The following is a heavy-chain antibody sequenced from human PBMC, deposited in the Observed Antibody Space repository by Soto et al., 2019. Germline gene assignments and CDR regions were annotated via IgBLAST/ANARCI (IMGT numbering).Heavy chain of an antibody. V-gene: IGHV2-5*02. CDR2: IYWDDQK. Sequence: QITLKESGPTLVKPTQTLTLTCTFSGFSFTTYGVGVGWIRQAPGKAPEWLALIYWDDQKTFSSSLESRLTITKDTSKDQVVLTITNMDPVDTATYYCTKKGQYHDSSACGRDCYMEVWGKGTTVTVSS. CDR1: GFSFTTYGVG. CDR3: TKKGQYHDSSACGRDCYMEV. J-gene: IGHJ6*04. D-gene: IGHD2-2*01.